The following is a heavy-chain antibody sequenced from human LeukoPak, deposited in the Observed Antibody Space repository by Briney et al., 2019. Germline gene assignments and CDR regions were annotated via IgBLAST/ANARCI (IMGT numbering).Heavy chain of an antibody. D-gene: IGHD3-10*01. J-gene: IGHJ1*01. Sequence: GGSLRLSCAASGFTFSSYWMSWVRQAPGKGLEWVANIKQDGSEKYYVDSVKGRFTISRDNAKNSLYLQMNSLRAEDTALYYCAKEPRGAEKYFQHWGQGTLVTVSS. CDR2: IKQDGSEK. V-gene: IGHV3-7*03. CDR3: AKEPRGAEKYFQH. CDR1: GFTFSSYW.